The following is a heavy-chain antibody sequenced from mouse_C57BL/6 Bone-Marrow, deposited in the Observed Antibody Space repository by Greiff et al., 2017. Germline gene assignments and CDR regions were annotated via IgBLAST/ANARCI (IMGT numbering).Heavy chain of an antibody. CDR3: ARAPYDRNYGD. J-gene: IGHJ2*01. CDR2: INPSSGYT. CDR1: GYTFTSYW. D-gene: IGHD2-5*01. V-gene: IGHV1-7*01. Sequence: QVQLMESGAELAKPGASVKLSCKASGYTFTSYWMHWVKQRPGQGLEWIGYINPSSGYTKYNQKFKDKATLTADKSSSKAYMQLSSLTYDDSAVYYCARAPYDRNYGDWGKGTTLTVSS.